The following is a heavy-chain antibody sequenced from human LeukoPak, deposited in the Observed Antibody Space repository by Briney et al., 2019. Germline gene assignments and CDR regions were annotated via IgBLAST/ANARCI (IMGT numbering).Heavy chain of an antibody. J-gene: IGHJ4*02. CDR3: AKNQWDLLLGFRPIDY. Sequence: GGSLRLSCAASGFTFSSYAMSWIRQAPGKGLEWVSAISGSGGSIYYADSVKGRFTISRDNSKNTLYLQMNSLRAEDAAVYYCAKNQWDLLLGFRPIDYWGQGTLVTVSS. D-gene: IGHD1-26*01. CDR1: GFTFSSYA. CDR2: ISGSGGSI. V-gene: IGHV3-23*01.